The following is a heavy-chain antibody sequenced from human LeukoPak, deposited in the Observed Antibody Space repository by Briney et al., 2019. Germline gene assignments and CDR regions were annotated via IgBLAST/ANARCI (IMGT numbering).Heavy chain of an antibody. D-gene: IGHD5-12*01. J-gene: IGHJ6*03. CDR3: VKVPRWLRFYYMDV. V-gene: IGHV3-53*01. CDR2: IYSDGRT. CDR1: GFIVSNKY. Sequence: GGSLRLSCAASGFIVSNKYMTWVRQAPGKGLEWVSLIYSDGRTYYADSVRGRCTISRDNSKNTLYLQMNSLRVEGTAVYYCVKVPRWLRFYYMDVGGKGTTVTVSS.